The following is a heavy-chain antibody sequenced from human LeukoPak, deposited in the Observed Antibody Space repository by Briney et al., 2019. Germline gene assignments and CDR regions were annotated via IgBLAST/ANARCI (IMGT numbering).Heavy chain of an antibody. CDR1: GGSISSGGYY. J-gene: IGHJ4*02. D-gene: IGHD6-13*01. Sequence: PSETLSLTCSVSGGSISSGGYYWSWIRQAPGKGLEWIGYIYHSGTTYYNPSLKSRVTISVDRSKNQFSLKLSSVTAADTAVYYCARVGGSSSFDNWGQGTLVTVSS. CDR2: IYHSGTT. V-gene: IGHV4-30-2*01. CDR3: ARVGGSSSFDN.